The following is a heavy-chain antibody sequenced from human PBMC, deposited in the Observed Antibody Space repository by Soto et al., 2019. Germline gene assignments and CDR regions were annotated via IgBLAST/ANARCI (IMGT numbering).Heavy chain of an antibody. V-gene: IGHV1-46*01. D-gene: IGHD3-3*01. J-gene: IGHJ5*02. CDR3: ARSSGGNFGIIIEGSNWFDP. CDR2: INPHGGST. CDR1: GYTVTSYY. Sequence: AAVKVSCKAPGYTVTSYYLNWVRQAPGQGLEWMGVINPHGGSTKYAQKFQGRITMTRDTSRSTVYMELSSLWSDDTAIYYCARSSGGNFGIIIEGSNWFDPWGQGTLVTVSS.